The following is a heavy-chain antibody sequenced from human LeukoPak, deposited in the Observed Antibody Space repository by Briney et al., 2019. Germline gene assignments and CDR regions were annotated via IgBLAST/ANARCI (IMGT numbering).Heavy chain of an antibody. V-gene: IGHV3-30-3*01. D-gene: IGHD2-2*02. J-gene: IGHJ6*02. CDR3: ARDSCSSTSCYSRGSYYYYYGMDV. Sequence: GGSLRLSCAASGFTFSSYAMHWVRQAPGKGLEWVAVISYDGSNKYYADSVKGRFTISRDNSKNTLYLQMNSLRAEDTAVYHCARDSCSSTSCYSRGSYYYYYGMDVWGQGTTVTVSS. CDR2: ISYDGSNK. CDR1: GFTFSSYA.